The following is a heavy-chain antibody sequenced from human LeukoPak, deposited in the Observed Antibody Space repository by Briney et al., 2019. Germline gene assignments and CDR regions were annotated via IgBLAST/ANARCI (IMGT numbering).Heavy chain of an antibody. J-gene: IGHJ4*02. CDR2: ISHDGSNK. Sequence: PGRSLRLSCAASGFTFSSYGMHWVRQAPGKGLEWVAVISHDGSNKYYADSVKGRFTISRDNSKNTLYLQTNSLRAEDTAVYYCAKVGYSYGGGCFDYWGQGTLVSVSS. D-gene: IGHD5-18*01. V-gene: IGHV3-30*18. CDR3: AKVGYSYGGGCFDY. CDR1: GFTFSSYG.